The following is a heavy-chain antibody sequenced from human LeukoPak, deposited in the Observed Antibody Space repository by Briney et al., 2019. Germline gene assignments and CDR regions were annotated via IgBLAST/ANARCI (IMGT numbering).Heavy chain of an antibody. D-gene: IGHD4-17*01. J-gene: IGHJ4*02. Sequence: SETLFLTCAVYGGSFSGYYWSWIRQPPGKGLEWIGEINHSGSTNYNPSLKSRVTISVDTSKNQFSLKLSSVTAADTAVYYCARADDYGDSGLDYWGQGTLVTVSS. CDR3: ARADDYGDSGLDY. V-gene: IGHV4-34*01. CDR2: INHSGST. CDR1: GGSFSGYY.